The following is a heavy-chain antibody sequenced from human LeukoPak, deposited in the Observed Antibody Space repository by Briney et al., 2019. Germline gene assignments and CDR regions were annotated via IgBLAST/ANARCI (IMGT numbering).Heavy chain of an antibody. Sequence: PSETLSLTFTVSGGSISISTYFRRWIRQPPGKGLEWIGSISYSGSIYYNPSLQSRVTLSLDTSKNQFSLRLRSVTAADSAVYYCARPPREAGADYWGQGTLVTVSS. CDR2: ISYSGSI. J-gene: IGHJ4*02. CDR3: ARPPREAGADY. V-gene: IGHV4-39*01. CDR1: GGSISISTYF. D-gene: IGHD6-13*01.